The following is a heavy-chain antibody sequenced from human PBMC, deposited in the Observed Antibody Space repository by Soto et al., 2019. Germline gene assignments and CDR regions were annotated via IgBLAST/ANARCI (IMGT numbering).Heavy chain of an antibody. CDR2: ISGSGGST. D-gene: IGHD6-13*01. V-gene: IGHV3-23*01. J-gene: IGHJ4*02. CDR1: GFTFSNYA. Sequence: GGSLRLSCAASGFTFSNYAVTWVRQAPGKGLEWVSTISGSGGSTYYADSVKGRFTISRDNSKNTLYLQLNSLRAEDTAVYYCAKDQGSSWYEIDYWGQGTLVTVS. CDR3: AKDQGSSWYEIDY.